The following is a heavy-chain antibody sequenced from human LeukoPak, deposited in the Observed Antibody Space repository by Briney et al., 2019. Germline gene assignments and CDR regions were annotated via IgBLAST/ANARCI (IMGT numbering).Heavy chain of an antibody. J-gene: IGHJ4*02. CDR1: GFTFSSYA. CDR2: VSGSGGST. V-gene: IGHV3-23*01. D-gene: IGHD2-2*01. Sequence: PGGSLRLSCAASGFTFSSYAITWVRQAPGKGLEWVSSVSGSGGSTYYADSVKGRFTISRDNSKNTLYLQMKSLRAEDTAIYYCAKRPLKTYHVPATALPFDYWGQGTLVTVSS. CDR3: AKRPLKTYHVPATALPFDY.